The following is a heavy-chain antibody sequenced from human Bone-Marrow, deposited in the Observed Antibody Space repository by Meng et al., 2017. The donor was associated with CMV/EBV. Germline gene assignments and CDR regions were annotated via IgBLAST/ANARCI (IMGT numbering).Heavy chain of an antibody. CDR3: ARGYSYGYSWYFDY. Sequence: ALVKVSCKASGYTFTSYYMHWVRQAPGQGLEWMGWINPNSGGTSYAQKFQGRVTMTRDTSISTAYMELSSLRSDDTAVYYCARGYSYGYSWYFDYWGQGTLVTVSS. D-gene: IGHD5-18*01. J-gene: IGHJ4*02. CDR2: INPNSGGT. V-gene: IGHV1-2*02. CDR1: GYTFTSYY.